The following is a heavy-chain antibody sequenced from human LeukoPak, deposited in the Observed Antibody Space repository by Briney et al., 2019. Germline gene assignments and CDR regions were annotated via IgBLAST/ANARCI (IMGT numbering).Heavy chain of an antibody. CDR1: GYSISSGYY. D-gene: IGHD2-2*01. CDR2: IYHSGST. Sequence: PSETLSLTCAVSGYSISSGYYWGWIRQPPGKGLEWIGSIYHSGSTYYNPSLKSRVTISVDTSKNQFSLKLSSVTAADTAVYYCARRHSVIWYCSSTSCSEGRFDPWGQGTLVTVSS. CDR3: ARRHSVIWYCSSTSCSEGRFDP. J-gene: IGHJ5*02. V-gene: IGHV4-38-2*01.